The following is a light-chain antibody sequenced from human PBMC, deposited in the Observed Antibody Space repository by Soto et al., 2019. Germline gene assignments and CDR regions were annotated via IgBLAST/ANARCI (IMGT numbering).Light chain of an antibody. CDR2: QAS. CDR3: QQYNSYWGT. V-gene: IGKV1-5*03. CDR1: QSITTW. J-gene: IGKJ1*01. Sequence: DIQMTQSPPTLSVSVGDRVTITCRASQSITTWLAWYQQKPGKAPKLLIYQASNLENGVPSRFSGSGSGTDFTLTISSLQPDDFATYYCQQYNSYWGTFGQGTKVEIK.